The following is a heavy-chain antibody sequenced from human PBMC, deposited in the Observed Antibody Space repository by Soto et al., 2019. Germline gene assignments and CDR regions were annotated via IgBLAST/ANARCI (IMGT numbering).Heavy chain of an antibody. Sequence: PVGSLRLSCAASGFTVSSNYMSWVRQAPGKGLEWVSVIYSGGSTYYADSVKGRFTISRDNSKNTLYLQMNSLRAEDTAVYYCARPQCLHYGMDVWGQGTTVTVSS. CDR2: IYSGGST. J-gene: IGHJ6*02. V-gene: IGHV3-53*01. CDR1: GFTVSSNY. CDR3: ARPQCLHYGMDV. D-gene: IGHD6-19*01.